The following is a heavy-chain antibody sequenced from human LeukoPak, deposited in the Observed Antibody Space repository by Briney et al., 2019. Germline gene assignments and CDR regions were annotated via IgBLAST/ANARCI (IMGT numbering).Heavy chain of an antibody. Sequence: PMASVKVSCKASGGTFSSYAISWVRQAPGQGLEWMGRIIPIFGTANYAQTIESRVTITTDECTSTAYMELSSLRSEDTAVYYCARDPAYYDSSGYYYPSWFDPRGQGTLVTVSS. CDR3: ARDPAYYDSSGYYYPSWFDP. CDR2: IIPIFGTA. CDR1: GGTFSSYA. V-gene: IGHV1-69*05. D-gene: IGHD3-22*01. J-gene: IGHJ5*02.